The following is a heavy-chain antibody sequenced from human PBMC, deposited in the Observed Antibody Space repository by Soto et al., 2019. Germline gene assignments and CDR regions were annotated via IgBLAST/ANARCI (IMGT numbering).Heavy chain of an antibody. J-gene: IGHJ4*02. Sequence: ESGGGVVQPGRSLRLSCAASGFTFSSYGMHWVRQAPGKGLEWVAVISYDGSNKYYADSVKGRFTISRDNSKNTLYLQMNSLRAEDTAVYYCAKEGYLGWELPDYWGQGTLVTVSS. D-gene: IGHD1-26*01. CDR3: AKEGYLGWELPDY. CDR1: GFTFSSYG. V-gene: IGHV3-30*18. CDR2: ISYDGSNK.